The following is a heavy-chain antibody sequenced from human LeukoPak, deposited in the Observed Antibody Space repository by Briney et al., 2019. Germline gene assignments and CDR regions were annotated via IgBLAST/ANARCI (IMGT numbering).Heavy chain of an antibody. V-gene: IGHV4-61*02. CDR1: GGSISSGSYY. CDR2: IHTSGST. D-gene: IGHD4-17*01. J-gene: IGHJ4*02. CDR3: ARGMVTTDRYYFDY. Sequence: PSETLSLTCTVSGGSISSGSYYWSWIRQPAGKGPEWIGRIHTSGSTNYNPSLKSRVTISVDTSKNQLSLNLSSVTAADTAVYYCARGMVTTDRYYFDYWGQGTLVTVSS.